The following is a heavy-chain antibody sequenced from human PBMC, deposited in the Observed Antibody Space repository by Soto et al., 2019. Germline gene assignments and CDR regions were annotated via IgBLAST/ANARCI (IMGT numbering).Heavy chain of an antibody. CDR2: IIPIFGTA. V-gene: IGHV1-69*13. CDR1: GYTFTGYY. J-gene: IGHJ4*02. Sequence: PSVKVSCKASGYTFTGYYMHWVRQAPGQGLEWMGGIIPIFGTANYAQKFQGRVTITADESTSTAYMELSSLRSEDTAVYYCARMRVYCSSTSCYPTPDYWGQGTLVTVSS. CDR3: ARMRVYCSSTSCYPTPDY. D-gene: IGHD2-2*01.